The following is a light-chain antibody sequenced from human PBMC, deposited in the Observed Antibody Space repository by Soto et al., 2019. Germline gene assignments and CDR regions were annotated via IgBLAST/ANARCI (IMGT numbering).Light chain of an antibody. CDR1: EDISKY. Sequence: DIQMTQSPSSLSASVGDRVTITCQASEDISKYLNWYQQKPGKAPKLLIYDASNLERGVPSRFRGSRTGTDFTFTISSLQPEDTATYYCQQYVNLPLTFGGGTKVEIK. V-gene: IGKV1-33*01. J-gene: IGKJ4*01. CDR2: DAS. CDR3: QQYVNLPLT.